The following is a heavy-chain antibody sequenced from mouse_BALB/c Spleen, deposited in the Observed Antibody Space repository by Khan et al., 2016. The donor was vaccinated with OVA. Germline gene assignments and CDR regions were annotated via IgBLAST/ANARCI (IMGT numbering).Heavy chain of an antibody. V-gene: IGHV1S81*02. J-gene: IGHJ2*01. CDR2: INPGNGGT. CDR1: GYTLTRYY. D-gene: IGHD1-2*01. Sequence: QVQLQQPGAELVKPGASVKLSCKASGYTLTRYYMYWVKQRPGQGLEWIGGINPGNGGTNRNEKFKNKATLTVDKSSPTVYMQLSSLTSEDSAVYYCTRNYGYDYFDYWGQGTTLTVSS. CDR3: TRNYGYDYFDY.